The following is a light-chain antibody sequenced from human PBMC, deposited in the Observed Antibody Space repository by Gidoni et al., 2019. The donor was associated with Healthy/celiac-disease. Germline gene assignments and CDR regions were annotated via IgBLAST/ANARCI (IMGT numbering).Light chain of an antibody. CDR2: DAS. CDR3: QQRSNWPLT. CDR1: QSVSSY. J-gene: IGKJ4*01. Sequence: IVLTPSPATLSLSPGERATLSCRASQSVSSYLAWYQQKPGQAPRLRIYDASNRATGIPARFSGSGSGTDVTLTISSLEPEDFAVYYWQQRSNWPLTFGGGTKVEIK. V-gene: IGKV3-11*01.